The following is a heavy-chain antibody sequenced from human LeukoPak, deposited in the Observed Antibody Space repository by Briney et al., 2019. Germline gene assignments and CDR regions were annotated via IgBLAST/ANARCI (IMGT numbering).Heavy chain of an antibody. D-gene: IGHD3-22*01. Sequence: GGSLRLSCAASGFTVSSNYMSWVRQAPGKGLEWVSVIYSGGSTYYADSVKGRFTISRDNSKNTLYLQMNSLRAEDTAVYYCARERPDYYDSSGYYGMDVWGQGTTVTVSS. CDR2: IYSGGST. V-gene: IGHV3-53*01. CDR3: ARERPDYYDSSGYYGMDV. J-gene: IGHJ6*02. CDR1: GFTVSSNY.